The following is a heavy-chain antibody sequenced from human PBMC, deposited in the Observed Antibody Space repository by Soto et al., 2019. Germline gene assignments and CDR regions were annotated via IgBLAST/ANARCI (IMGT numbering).Heavy chain of an antibody. V-gene: IGHV4-30-2*01. CDR2: IYHSGST. D-gene: IGHD4-17*01. Sequence: PSETLSLTCAVSGGSISSGGYSWSWIRQPPGKGLEWIGYIYHSGSTYYNPSLKSRVTISVDRSKNQFSLKLSSVTAADTAVYYCARAHYGDYGYGVDVWGQGTTVTVSS. CDR1: GGSISSGGYS. CDR3: ARAHYGDYGYGVDV. J-gene: IGHJ6*02.